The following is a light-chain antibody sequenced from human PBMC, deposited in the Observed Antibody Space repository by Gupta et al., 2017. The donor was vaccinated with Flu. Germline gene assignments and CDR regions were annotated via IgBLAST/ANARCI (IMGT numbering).Light chain of an antibody. J-gene: IGKJ2*01. CDR2: RIS. CDR1: RSLVYTDGKTY. V-gene: IGKV2-30*01. Sequence: EVVMTQSPLFLPATLGQPASISCKSSRSLVYTDGKTYLNWFHQRPGQSPRRLISRISDRDSGVPDRFSGSGSGTDFTLKISRVEAEDVGVYYCMQVSHWPYTFGQGTKLELK. CDR3: MQVSHWPYT.